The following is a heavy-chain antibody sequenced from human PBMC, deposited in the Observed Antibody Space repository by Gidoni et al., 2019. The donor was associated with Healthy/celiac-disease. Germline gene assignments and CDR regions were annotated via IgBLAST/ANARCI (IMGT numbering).Heavy chain of an antibody. D-gene: IGHD3-9*01. CDR1: GFTFDDYA. J-gene: IGHJ4*02. CDR3: AKDGSHDILTGYQGY. CDR2: ISWNSGSI. V-gene: IGHV3-9*01. Sequence: EVQLVESGGGWVQPGRYLRRACAASGFTFDDYAMHWVRQAPGKGLEWVSGISWNSGSIGYADSVKGRFTISRDNAKNSLYLQMNSLRAEDTALYYCAKDGSHDILTGYQGYWGQGTLVTVSS.